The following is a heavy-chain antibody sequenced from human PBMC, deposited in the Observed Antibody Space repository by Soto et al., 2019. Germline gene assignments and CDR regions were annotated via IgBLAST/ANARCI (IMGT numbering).Heavy chain of an antibody. CDR1: GFTFSSYG. J-gene: IGHJ4*02. D-gene: IGHD6-13*01. V-gene: IGHV3-30*18. Sequence: PGGSLRLSCAASGFTFSSYGMHWVRQAPGKGLEWVAVISYDGSNKYYADSVKGRFTISRDNSKNTLYLQMNSLRAEDTAVYYCAKDLPGIDYWCQGTLVTVAS. CDR2: ISYDGSNK. CDR3: AKDLPGIDY.